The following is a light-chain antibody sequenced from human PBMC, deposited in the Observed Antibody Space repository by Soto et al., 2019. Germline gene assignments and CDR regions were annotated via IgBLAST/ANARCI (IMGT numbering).Light chain of an antibody. Sequence: EIVMTQSPATLSVSPGERATLSCRASQSVSSNVAWYQQKPGLAPRLLIHTSATRATGIPARFSGRGSGTFFTLTISGLQSEDFATYYCQQYDNWPPTTFGQGTRLEI. V-gene: IGKV3-15*01. J-gene: IGKJ5*01. CDR2: TSA. CDR1: QSVSSN. CDR3: QQYDNWPPTT.